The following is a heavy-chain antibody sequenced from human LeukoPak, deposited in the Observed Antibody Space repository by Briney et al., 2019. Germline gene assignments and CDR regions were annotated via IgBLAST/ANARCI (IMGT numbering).Heavy chain of an antibody. CDR2: IHSRSSAI. Sequence: GGSKRLFCAASGFTFSNFDMNWFRQAPGKGLEWISYIHSRSSAIYYADSVKGRFTISRDNTKNSLYLQVNSLRAEDTAVYYCARARGGEYSSSSGGFDYWGQGTLVTVSS. J-gene: IGHJ4*02. CDR1: GFTFSNFD. CDR3: ARARGGEYSSSSGGFDY. V-gene: IGHV3-48*01. D-gene: IGHD6-6*01.